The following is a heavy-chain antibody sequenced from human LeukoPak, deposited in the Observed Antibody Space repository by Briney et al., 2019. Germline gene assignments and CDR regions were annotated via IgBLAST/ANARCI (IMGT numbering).Heavy chain of an antibody. CDR3: ARDDSSGYPI. J-gene: IGHJ3*02. V-gene: IGHV3-53*01. CDR2: IYSGGST. D-gene: IGHD3-22*01. Sequence: GGSLRLSCAASGFTVSSNYMSWVRQALGKGLEWVSVIYSGGSTYYADSVKGRFTISRDNSKNTLYPQMNSLRAEDTAVYYCARDDSSGYPIWGQGTMVTVSS. CDR1: GFTVSSNY.